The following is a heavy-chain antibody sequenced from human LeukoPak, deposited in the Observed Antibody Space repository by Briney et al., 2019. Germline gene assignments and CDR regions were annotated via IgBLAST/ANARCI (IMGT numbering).Heavy chain of an antibody. CDR1: GGTFSSYA. CDR2: IIPIFGTA. Sequence: SVKVSCKASGGTFSSYAISWVRQAPGQGLEWMGGIIPIFGTANYAQKFQGRVTITADESTSTAYMELSSLRSEDTAVYYCARVSTDYYDSSGYYYYYYGMDVWGQGTTVTVSS. CDR3: ARVSTDYYDSSGYYYYYYGMDV. J-gene: IGHJ6*02. V-gene: IGHV1-69*13. D-gene: IGHD3-22*01.